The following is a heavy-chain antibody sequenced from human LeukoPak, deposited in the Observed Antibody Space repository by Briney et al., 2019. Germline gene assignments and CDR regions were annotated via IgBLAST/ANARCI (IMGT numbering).Heavy chain of an antibody. D-gene: IGHD3/OR15-3a*01. CDR2: TNPANDNF. J-gene: IGHJ6*03. CDR1: GYTFTRYG. V-gene: IGHV1-18*01. CDR3: ARGDWGGYFYHYMDV. Sequence: ASVKVSCKASGYTFTRYGISWVREAPGQGLEWMGWTNPANDNFNYGQDFQGRVTMTTDTSTSTAYMELRSLRSDDTAVYYCARGDWGGYFYHYMDVWGKGTTVTVSS.